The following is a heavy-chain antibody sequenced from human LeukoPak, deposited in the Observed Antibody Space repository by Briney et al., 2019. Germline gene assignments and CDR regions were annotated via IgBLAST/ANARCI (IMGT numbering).Heavy chain of an antibody. V-gene: IGHV4-39*01. CDR2: VYYSRST. CDR1: GGSISSSSYY. D-gene: IGHD1-7*01. CDR3: ARHSAGTTQFHSYYYYYYMDV. Sequence: SSETLSLTCTVSGGSISSSSYYWGWIRQPPGKGLEWIGSVYYSRSTYYNPSLKSRVTISVDTSKNQFSLKLSSVTAADTAVYYCARHSAGTTQFHSYYYYYYMDVWGKGTTVTVSS. J-gene: IGHJ6*03.